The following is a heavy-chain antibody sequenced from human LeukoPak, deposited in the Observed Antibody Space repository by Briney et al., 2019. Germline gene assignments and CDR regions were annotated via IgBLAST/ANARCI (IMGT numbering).Heavy chain of an antibody. CDR1: GFTFDDYA. V-gene: IGHV3-11*05. D-gene: IGHD6-19*01. J-gene: IGHJ4*02. Sequence: GGSLRLSCAASGFTFDDYAMHWVRQAPGQGLGWVSYISSSSSYTNYADSVKGRFTISRDNAKNSLYLQMNSLRAEDTAVYYCARVRGSGWYIDYWGQGTLVTVSS. CDR2: ISSSSSYT. CDR3: ARVRGSGWYIDY.